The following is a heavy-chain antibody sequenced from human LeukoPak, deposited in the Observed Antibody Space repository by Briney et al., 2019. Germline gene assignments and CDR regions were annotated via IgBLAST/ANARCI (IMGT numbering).Heavy chain of an antibody. D-gene: IGHD2-8*01. J-gene: IGHJ6*03. CDR1: GGSISSSSYY. CDR2: SYYSGST. CDR3: ASFGVLMVYAIPDFHYMDV. Sequence: SETLSPTCTVSGGSISSSSYYWGWIRQPPGKGLEWIGSSYYSGSTYYNPSLKSRVTISVDTSRNQFSLKLSSVTAADTAVYYCASFGVLMVYAIPDFHYMDVWGKGTTVTVSS. V-gene: IGHV4-39*01.